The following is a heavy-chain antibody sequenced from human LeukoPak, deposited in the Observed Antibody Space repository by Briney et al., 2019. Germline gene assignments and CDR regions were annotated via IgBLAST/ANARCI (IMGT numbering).Heavy chain of an antibody. CDR1: GGSLSRYY. J-gene: IGHJ5*02. Sequence: SETLSLTCTLSGGSLSRYYWNWIRQPAGGGLEWIGRIYTSGSTNYNPSLKSRVTMSVDTSKNQFSLKLNSVTTADTAVYYCARDLDYQPLFDPCGQGTLVTVSS. V-gene: IGHV4-4*07. CDR3: ARDLDYQPLFDP. CDR2: IYTSGST. D-gene: IGHD2-2*01.